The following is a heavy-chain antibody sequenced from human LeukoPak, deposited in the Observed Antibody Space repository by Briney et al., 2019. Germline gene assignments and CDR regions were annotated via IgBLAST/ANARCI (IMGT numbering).Heavy chain of an antibody. V-gene: IGHV3-23*01. Sequence: GGSLRLSCAVSAFTFSTYAMSWVRQAPGKGLEWVSAISAGADSTCYADSVQGRFTISRDNSKNTLYLQMSGLRAEDTAVYFCARGAYGDYDSWGQGTLVTVSS. CDR1: AFTFSTYA. J-gene: IGHJ5*01. CDR3: ARGAYGDYDS. D-gene: IGHD4-17*01. CDR2: ISAGADST.